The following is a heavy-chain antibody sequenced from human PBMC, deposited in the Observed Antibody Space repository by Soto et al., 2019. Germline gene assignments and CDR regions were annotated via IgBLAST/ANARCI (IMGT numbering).Heavy chain of an antibody. D-gene: IGHD3-16*02. CDR2: ISGSGGST. Sequence: PGGSLRLSCAASGFTFSSYAMSWVRQAPGKGLEWVSAISGSGGSTYYADSVKGRFTISRDNSKNTLYLQMNSLRAEDTAVYYCAKDSMITFGGVIVLFDYWGQGTLVTV. CDR3: AKDSMITFGGVIVLFDY. J-gene: IGHJ4*02. V-gene: IGHV3-23*01. CDR1: GFTFSSYA.